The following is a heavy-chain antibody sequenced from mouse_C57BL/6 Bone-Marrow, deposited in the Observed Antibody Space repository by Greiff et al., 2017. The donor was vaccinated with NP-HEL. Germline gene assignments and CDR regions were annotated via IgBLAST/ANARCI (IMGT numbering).Heavy chain of an antibody. Sequence: QVQLQQPGAELVRPGSSVKLSCKASGYTFTSYWMHWVKQRPIQGLEWIGNIDPSDSETHYNQKFKDKATLTVDKSSSTAYMQLSSLTSEDSAVYYCARGDYYGSSSLWAMDYWSQGSSVTDSS. J-gene: IGHJ4*01. D-gene: IGHD1-1*01. CDR3: ARGDYYGSSSLWAMDY. CDR1: GYTFTSYW. CDR2: IDPSDSET. V-gene: IGHV1-52*01.